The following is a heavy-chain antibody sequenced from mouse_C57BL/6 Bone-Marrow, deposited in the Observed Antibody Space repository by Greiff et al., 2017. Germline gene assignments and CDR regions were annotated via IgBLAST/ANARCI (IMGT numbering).Heavy chain of an antibody. V-gene: IGHV1-19*01. CDR3: ARYYYGEDD. D-gene: IGHD1-1*01. Sequence: EVQLQQSGPVLVKPGASVKMSCKASGYTFTDYYLNWVKQSHGKSLEWIGVINSYNGGTSYNQKFKGKATLTVDKSSSTAYMELNSLTSEDSAVYYCARYYYGEDDWGQGTSVTVSS. CDR1: GYTFTDYY. J-gene: IGHJ4*01. CDR2: INSYNGGT.